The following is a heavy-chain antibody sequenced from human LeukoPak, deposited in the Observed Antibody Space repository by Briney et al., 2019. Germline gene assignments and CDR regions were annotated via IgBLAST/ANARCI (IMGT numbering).Heavy chain of an antibody. V-gene: IGHV1-18*01. Sequence: ASVKVSCKASGYTFTSYGISWVRQAPGQGLEWMGWISAYNGNTNYAQKLQGRVTMTTDTSTSTAYMKLRRLRSDDTAVYYCARSGPYDSSGYCYDYWGQGTLVTVSP. CDR3: ARSGPYDSSGYCYDY. D-gene: IGHD3-22*01. CDR1: GYTFTSYG. J-gene: IGHJ4*02. CDR2: ISAYNGNT.